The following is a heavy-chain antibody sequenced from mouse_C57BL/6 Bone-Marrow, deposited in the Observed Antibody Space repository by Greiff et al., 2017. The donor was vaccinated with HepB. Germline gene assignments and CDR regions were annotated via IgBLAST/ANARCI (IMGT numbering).Heavy chain of an antibody. CDR3: ARVIYYGNYGFAY. J-gene: IGHJ3*01. D-gene: IGHD2-1*01. CDR2: ISDGGSYT. V-gene: IGHV5-4*01. CDR1: GFTFSSYA. Sequence: EVHLVESGGGLVKPGGSLKLSCAASGFTFSSYAMSWVRQTPEKRLEWVATISDGGSYTYYPDNVKGRFTISRDNAKNNLYLQMSHLKSEDTAMYYCARVIYYGNYGFAYWGQGTLVTVSA.